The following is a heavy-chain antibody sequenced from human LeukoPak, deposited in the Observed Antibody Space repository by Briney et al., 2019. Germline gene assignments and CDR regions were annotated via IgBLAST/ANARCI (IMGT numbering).Heavy chain of an antibody. CDR3: TRAEAEVPGGDY. V-gene: IGHV3-72*01. J-gene: IGHJ4*02. D-gene: IGHD6-19*01. CDR2: TRNKANSYTT. CDR1: GFTLSDHY. Sequence: PGGSLRLSCAASGFTLSDHYMDWVRQAPGKGLEWVGRTRNKANSYTTEYAASVKGRFTISRDDSKNSLYLQMNSLRADDTALYYCTRAEAEVPGGDYWGQGTLVTVSS.